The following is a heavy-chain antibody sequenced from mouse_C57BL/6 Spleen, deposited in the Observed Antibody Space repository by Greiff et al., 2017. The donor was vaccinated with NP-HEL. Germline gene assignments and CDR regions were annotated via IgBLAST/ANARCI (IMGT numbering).Heavy chain of an antibody. CDR2: ISSGGSYT. Sequence: EVQLVESGGDLVKPGGSLKLSCAASGFTFSSYGMSWVRQTPDKRLEWVATISSGGSYTYYPDSVKGRFTISRDNAKNTLYLQMSSLKSEDTAMYYCARWREAYYAMDYWGQGTSVTVSS. J-gene: IGHJ4*01. CDR3: ARWREAYYAMDY. V-gene: IGHV5-6*01. CDR1: GFTFSSYG.